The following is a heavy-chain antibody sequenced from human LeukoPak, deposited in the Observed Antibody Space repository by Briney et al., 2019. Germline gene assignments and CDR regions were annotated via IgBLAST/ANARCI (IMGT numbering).Heavy chain of an antibody. CDR1: GFTVSSNY. D-gene: IGHD1-14*01. Sequence: PGGSLRLSCAASGFTVSSNYMSWVRQAPGKGLEWVSVIYSGGSTYYADSVKGRFTISRDNSKNTLYLQMNSLRAEDTAVYYCVTTSFDYYYGMDVWGQGTTVTVSS. CDR3: VTTSFDYYYGMDV. J-gene: IGHJ6*02. V-gene: IGHV3-53*01. CDR2: IYSGGST.